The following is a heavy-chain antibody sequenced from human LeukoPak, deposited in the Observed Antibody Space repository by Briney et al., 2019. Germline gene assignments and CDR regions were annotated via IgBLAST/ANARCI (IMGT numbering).Heavy chain of an antibody. CDR1: GFTFSNYD. J-gene: IGHJ3*01. CDR2: INSSGSTK. V-gene: IGHV3-48*03. CDR3: ARGGFDF. Sequence: GGSLRLSCAASGFTFSNYDINWVRQTPGKGLEWISFINSSGSTKYYADSVKGRLTISRDNAKNSLYLQMNSLRAEDTAVYYCARGGFDFWGQGTMVTVSS.